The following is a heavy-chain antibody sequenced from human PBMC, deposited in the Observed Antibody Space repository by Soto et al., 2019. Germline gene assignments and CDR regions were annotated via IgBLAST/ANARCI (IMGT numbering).Heavy chain of an antibody. CDR3: ARSAYQLLRNDAVDF. J-gene: IGHJ3*01. CDR1: GFTFTSHS. Sequence: EVQLVESGGGLVQPRGSLSLSCAASGFTFTSHSMNWVRQAPGKGLEWISYISGASTHIYYADSLKGRFTISRDNAKNSLYLQMNSLRAEDTAVYYCARSAYQLLRNDAVDFWGQGPMVTVSS. CDR2: ISGASTHI. D-gene: IGHD2-2*01. V-gene: IGHV3-48*04.